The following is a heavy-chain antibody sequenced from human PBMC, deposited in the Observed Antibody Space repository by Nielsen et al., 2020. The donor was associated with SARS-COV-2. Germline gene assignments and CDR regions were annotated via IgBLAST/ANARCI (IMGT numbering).Heavy chain of an antibody. V-gene: IGHV4-39*01. CDR1: GGSISSSSYY. CDR2: IYYSGST. Sequence: SETLSLTCTVSGGSISSSSYYWGWIRQPPGKGLAWIGSIYYSGSTYYNPSLKSRVTISVDTSKNQFSLKLSSVTAADTAVYYCARGALSYYGYWGQGTLVTVSS. CDR3: ARGALSYYGY. D-gene: IGHD2/OR15-2a*01. J-gene: IGHJ4*02.